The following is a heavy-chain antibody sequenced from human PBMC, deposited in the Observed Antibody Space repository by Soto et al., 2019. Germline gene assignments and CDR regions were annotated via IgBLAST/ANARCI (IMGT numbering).Heavy chain of an antibody. J-gene: IGHJ6*02. Sequence: EVQLVESGGGLVQPGGSLRLSCAASGFAFSTYEMNWVRQAPGKGLEWLSYIGSRSTTIYYADSAKGRFTVSRDNAKNSLYLQMNSLRAEDTAVYYCARDLIDYYYYGMDVWGQGTTVTVSS. V-gene: IGHV3-48*03. D-gene: IGHD2-15*01. CDR2: IGSRSTTI. CDR1: GFAFSTYE. CDR3: ARDLIDYYYYGMDV.